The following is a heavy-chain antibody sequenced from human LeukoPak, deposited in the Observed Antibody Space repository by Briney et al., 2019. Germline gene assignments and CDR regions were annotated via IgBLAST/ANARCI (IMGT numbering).Heavy chain of an antibody. Sequence: SVKVSCKASGGTFGSYVISWVRQDPGQGLEWMGGIIPIFGTAHYAQKFQGRLTITADESTSTVYMEMSSLRSEDTAMYYCAKEGDTALVTGYFDLWGRGTLVTVSA. V-gene: IGHV1-69*01. CDR1: GGTFGSYV. J-gene: IGHJ2*01. D-gene: IGHD5-18*01. CDR2: IIPIFGTA. CDR3: AKEGDTALVTGYFDL.